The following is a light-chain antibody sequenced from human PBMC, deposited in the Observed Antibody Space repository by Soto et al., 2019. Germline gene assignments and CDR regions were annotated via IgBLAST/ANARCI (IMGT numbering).Light chain of an antibody. CDR1: QSISSY. CDR3: QQRYSSPWT. V-gene: IGKV1-39*01. CDR2: AAS. Sequence: DIQMTQSPSSLSASVGDRVTITCRASQSISSYLNWYQQNPGKAPKLLIYAASSLQSGVPSRFSGSGSGTDFTLTISSLRPEDFVTYYCQQRYSSPWTFGQGTKVAIK. J-gene: IGKJ1*01.